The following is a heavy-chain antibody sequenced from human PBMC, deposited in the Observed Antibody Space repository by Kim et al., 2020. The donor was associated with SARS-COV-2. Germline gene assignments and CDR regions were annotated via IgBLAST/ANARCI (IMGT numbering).Heavy chain of an antibody. CDR3: ARVEYSSSWPSRSYYFDY. Sequence: SVKVSCKASGGTFSSYAISWVQQAPGQGLEWMGRIIPILGIANYAQKFQGRVTITADKSTSTAYMELSSLRSEDTAVYYCARVEYSSSWPSRSYYFDYWGQGTLVTVSS. V-gene: IGHV1-69*04. D-gene: IGHD6-13*01. J-gene: IGHJ4*02. CDR2: IIPILGIA. CDR1: GGTFSSYA.